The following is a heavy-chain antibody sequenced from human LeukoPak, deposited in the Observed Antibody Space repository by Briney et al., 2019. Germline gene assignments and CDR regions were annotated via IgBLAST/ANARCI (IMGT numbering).Heavy chain of an antibody. CDR1: GFTFSSYA. V-gene: IGHV3-23*01. D-gene: IGHD4-11*01. CDR2: ISASGGST. Sequence: GGSLRLSCAASGFTFSSYAMSWVRQAPGKGLEWVSAISASGGSTYYADSVKGRFAISRDNSKNTLLPQMNSLRVEDTAIYYCAKRLTVLGPYFDYWGRGTLVTVSS. CDR3: AKRLTVLGPYFDY. J-gene: IGHJ4*02.